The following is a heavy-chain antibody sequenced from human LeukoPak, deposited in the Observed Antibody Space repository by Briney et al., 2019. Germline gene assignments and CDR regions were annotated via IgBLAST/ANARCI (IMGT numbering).Heavy chain of an antibody. Sequence: GGSLRLSCAASGFTFNSYAMSWVRQAPGQGLEWVSLISGSGGSTYNADSVKGRFTISRDNAKNSLYLQMNSLRAEDTAVYYCAREGSSSSCNFDYWGQGTLVTVSS. D-gene: IGHD6-13*01. CDR2: ISGSGGST. J-gene: IGHJ4*02. CDR1: GFTFNSYA. CDR3: AREGSSSSCNFDY. V-gene: IGHV3-23*01.